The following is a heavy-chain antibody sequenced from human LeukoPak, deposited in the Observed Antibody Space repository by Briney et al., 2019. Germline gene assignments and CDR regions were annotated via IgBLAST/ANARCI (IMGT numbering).Heavy chain of an antibody. V-gene: IGHV4-59*01. D-gene: IGHD6-13*01. Sequence: PSETLSLTCTVSGGSISSYYWSWIRQPPGKGLEWIGYIYYSGDTNYNPSLKSRVTISVNTSKNQFSLKLNSATAADTAAYYCASGTYYYFDFWGQGALVSVSS. CDR3: ASGTYYYFDF. J-gene: IGHJ4*02. CDR1: GGSISSYY. CDR2: IYYSGDT.